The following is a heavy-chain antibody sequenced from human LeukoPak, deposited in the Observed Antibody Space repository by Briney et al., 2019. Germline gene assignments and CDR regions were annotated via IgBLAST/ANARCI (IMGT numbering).Heavy chain of an antibody. D-gene: IGHD5-18*01. Sequence: PSETLSLTCTVSGGSISSYYWSWIRPPPGKGLEWIGSIYYSGRTNYHPSLKSRVPISVDTSKHQFSLKLSSVTAADTAVYYCARRRSDTAMVRVARYFDLWGRGTLVTVSS. V-gene: IGHV4-59*08. J-gene: IGHJ2*01. CDR1: GGSISSYY. CDR3: ARRRSDTAMVRVARYFDL. CDR2: IYYSGRT.